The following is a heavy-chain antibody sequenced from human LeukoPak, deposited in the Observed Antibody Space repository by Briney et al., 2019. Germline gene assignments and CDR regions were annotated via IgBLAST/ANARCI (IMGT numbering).Heavy chain of an antibody. D-gene: IGHD1-14*01. CDR1: GYTFTGYY. CDR3: ARGHGIKSFSNWFDP. CDR2: INPNSGGT. Sequence: ASVKVSCKASGYTFTGYYMHWVRQAPGQGLEWMAWINPNSGGTNYAQKFQGRVTMTRDTSISTAYMELSRLRSDDTAVYYCARGHGIKSFSNWFDPWGQGTLVTVSS. J-gene: IGHJ5*02. V-gene: IGHV1-2*02.